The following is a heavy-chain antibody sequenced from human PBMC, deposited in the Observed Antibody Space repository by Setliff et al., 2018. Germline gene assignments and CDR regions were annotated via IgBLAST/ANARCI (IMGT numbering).Heavy chain of an antibody. CDR2: IIPIFGTA. CDR3: ARSPPNRGSGSGWYGDF. CDR1: GGTFSSYA. V-gene: IGHV1-69*05. J-gene: IGHJ4*02. Sequence: ASVKVSCKASGGTFSSYAISWVRQAPGQGLEWMGGIIPIFGTANYAQKFQGRVTLTTDTPTSTAYMELRSLRSDDTAVYYCARSPPNRGSGSGWYGDFWGQGTLVTVS. D-gene: IGHD6-19*01.